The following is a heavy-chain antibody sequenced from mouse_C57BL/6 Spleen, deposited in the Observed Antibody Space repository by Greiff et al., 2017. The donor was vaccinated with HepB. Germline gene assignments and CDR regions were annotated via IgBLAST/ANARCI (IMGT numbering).Heavy chain of an antibody. CDR2: IHPNSGST. CDR3: ARDYGSSYHYYAMDY. J-gene: IGHJ4*01. Sequence: VQLQQPGAELVKPGASVKLSCKASGFTFTSYWMHWVKQRPGQGLEWIGMIHPNSGSTNYNEKFKSKATLTVDKSSSTAYMQLSSLTSEDSAVYYCARDYGSSYHYYAMDYWGQGTSVTVSS. D-gene: IGHD1-1*01. CDR1: GFTFTSYW. V-gene: IGHV1-64*01.